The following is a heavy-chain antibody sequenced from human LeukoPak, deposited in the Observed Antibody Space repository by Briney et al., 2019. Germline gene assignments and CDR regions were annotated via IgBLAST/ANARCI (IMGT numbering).Heavy chain of an antibody. CDR1: GDSIRSYY. CDR2: IYPSGGT. V-gene: IGHV4-4*07. J-gene: IGHJ4*02. Sequence: SETLSLTCTVSGDSIRSYYWNRIRQSAGKGLDWIGRIYPSGGTAQYNPSLRSRVTMSLDTSTNHFSLNLTSVTAADTAVYYCARDPSAFAGYLDSWGQGILVTVSS. CDR3: ARDPSAFAGYLDS. D-gene: IGHD6-13*01.